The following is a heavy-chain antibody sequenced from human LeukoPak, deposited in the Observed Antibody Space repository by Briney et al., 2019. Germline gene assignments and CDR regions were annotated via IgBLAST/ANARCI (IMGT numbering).Heavy chain of an antibody. D-gene: IGHD1-26*01. CDR3: ARSYSGSYFGSDGIDY. J-gene: IGHJ4*02. Sequence: GGSLRLSCVVSGFTLTNYALHWVRQAPGKGLEWVAVISYDGSNKYYADSVKGRFTISRDNSKNTLYLQMNSLRAEDTAVYYCARSYSGSYFGSDGIDYWGQGTLVTVSS. V-gene: IGHV3-30-3*01. CDR1: GFTLTNYA. CDR2: ISYDGSNK.